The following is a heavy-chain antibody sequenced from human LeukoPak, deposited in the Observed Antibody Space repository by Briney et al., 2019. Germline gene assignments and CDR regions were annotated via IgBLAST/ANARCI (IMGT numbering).Heavy chain of an antibody. V-gene: IGHV4-4*02. D-gene: IGHD3-22*01. CDR2: IYLSGTT. J-gene: IGHJ4*02. CDR3: ARGYYYDSSGYSLSYFDY. CDR1: GDSINSLDL. Sequence: PSGTLSLTCTVSGDSINSLDLWSWVRQPPGKGLGWFGEIYLSGTTHSNPSVKSRVTISIDKSKNQFFLNLSSVTAADTAVYYCARGYYYDSSGYSLSYFDYWGQGTLVTVSS.